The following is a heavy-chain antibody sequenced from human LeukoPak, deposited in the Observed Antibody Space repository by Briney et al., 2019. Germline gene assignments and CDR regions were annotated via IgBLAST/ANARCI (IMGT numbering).Heavy chain of an antibody. D-gene: IGHD4-17*01. Sequence: PGGSLRLSCAASGFTFSSYAMSWVRQAPGKGLEWVSAISGSGGSTYYADSVKGRFTISRDNSKNTLYLQMNSLRAEDTAVYYCARYGDYYSLEIYYYCYGMDVWGQGTTVTVSS. CDR3: ARYGDYYSLEIYYYCYGMDV. V-gene: IGHV3-23*01. CDR1: GFTFSSYA. J-gene: IGHJ6*02. CDR2: ISGSGGST.